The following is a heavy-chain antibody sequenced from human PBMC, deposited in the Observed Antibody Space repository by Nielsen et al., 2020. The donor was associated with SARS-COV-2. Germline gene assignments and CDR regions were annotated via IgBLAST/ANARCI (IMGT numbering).Heavy chain of an antibody. V-gene: IGHV3-23*01. J-gene: IGHJ4*02. CDR1: KFTFNSYA. CDR3: ANGPGSWDY. CDR2: ISGNGDTT. D-gene: IGHD1-26*01. Sequence: GESLKISCVASKFTFNSYAMSWVRQAPGKGLEWVSAISGNGDTTYYADSVKGRFIISRDNSKNTLYLEMNSLRADDTAVYYCANGPGSWDYWGQGTLVTVSS.